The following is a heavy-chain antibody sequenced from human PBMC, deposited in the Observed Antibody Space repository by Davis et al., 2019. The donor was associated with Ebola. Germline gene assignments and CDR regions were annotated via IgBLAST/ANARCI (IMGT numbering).Heavy chain of an antibody. CDR1: GYTFTSYY. J-gene: IGHJ5*02. D-gene: IGHD6-13*01. Sequence: ASVKVSCKASGYTFTSYYMHWVRQAPGQGLEWMGIISPSGGSTSYAQKFQGRVTMTRDTSTSTVYMELSSLRSEDTAVYYCARYPSIAAAGTPRKDWFDPWGQGTLVTVSS. CDR2: ISPSGGST. V-gene: IGHV1-46*01. CDR3: ARYPSIAAAGTPRKDWFDP.